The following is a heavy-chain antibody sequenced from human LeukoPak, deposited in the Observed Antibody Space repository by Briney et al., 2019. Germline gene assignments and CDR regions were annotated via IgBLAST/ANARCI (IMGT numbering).Heavy chain of an antibody. Sequence: SVKVSCKASGGTFSSYAISWVRQAPGQGLEWMGRIIPIFGTANYAQKFQGRVTITTDESTSTAYMELSSLRSEDTAVYYCARGSGEYGGAAEYFQHWGQGTLVTVSS. CDR3: ARGSGEYGGAAEYFQH. V-gene: IGHV1-69*05. J-gene: IGHJ1*01. CDR1: GGTFSSYA. D-gene: IGHD3-16*01. CDR2: IIPIFGTA.